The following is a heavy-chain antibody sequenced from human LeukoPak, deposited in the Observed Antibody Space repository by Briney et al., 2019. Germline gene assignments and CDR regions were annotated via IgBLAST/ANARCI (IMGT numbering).Heavy chain of an antibody. Sequence: ASVKVSCKASGYTFTGYYMHWVRQAPGQGLEWMGRINPNRGGTDYAQKFQGRVTMTRDTSISTAYMELSRLRSDDTAVYYCARPEVQWLGQYEYFQHWGQGTLVTVSS. J-gene: IGHJ1*01. CDR2: INPNRGGT. V-gene: IGHV1-2*06. D-gene: IGHD6-19*01. CDR3: ARPEVQWLGQYEYFQH. CDR1: GYTFTGYY.